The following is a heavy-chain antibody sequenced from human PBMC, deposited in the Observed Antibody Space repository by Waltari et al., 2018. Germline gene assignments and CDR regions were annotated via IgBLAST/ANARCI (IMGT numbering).Heavy chain of an antibody. CDR1: GYPCTGYA. CDR3: LRDSSGSHFDY. J-gene: IGHJ4*02. Sequence: LVQSGAEVKKPGASVKVSCKASGYPCTGYAILWVRQAPGQGLEWMGRINPKNGDTHYAQNFQGRVALTTDTSTNTAFMELQRLRSDDTAVYYCLRDSSGSHFDYWGQGTLVTVSS. V-gene: IGHV1-2*06. CDR2: INPKNGDT. D-gene: IGHD3-22*01.